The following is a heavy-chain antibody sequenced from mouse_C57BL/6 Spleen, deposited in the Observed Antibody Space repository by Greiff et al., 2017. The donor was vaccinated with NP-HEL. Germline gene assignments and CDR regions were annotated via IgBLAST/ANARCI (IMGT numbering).Heavy chain of an antibody. D-gene: IGHD2-5*01. Sequence: LQQSGPELVKPGASVKISCKASGYTFTDYYMNWVKQSHGKSLEWIGDINPNNGGTSYNQKFKGKATLTVDKSSSTAYMELRSLTSEDSAVYYCASYYSNRYYAMDYWGQGTSVTVSS. CDR2: INPNNGGT. V-gene: IGHV1-26*01. CDR3: ASYYSNRYYAMDY. J-gene: IGHJ4*01. CDR1: GYTFTDYY.